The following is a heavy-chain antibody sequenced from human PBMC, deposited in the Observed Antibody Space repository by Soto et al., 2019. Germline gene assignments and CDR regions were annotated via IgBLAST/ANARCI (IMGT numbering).Heavy chain of an antibody. D-gene: IGHD3-3*01. Sequence: SVKVSCKASGGTFSSYTISWVRQAPGQGLEWMGRIIPILGIANYAQKFQGRVTITADKSTSTAYMELSSLRSEDTAVYYCARDKQIFGSPLSWFDPWGQGTLVTVSS. J-gene: IGHJ5*02. V-gene: IGHV1-69*04. CDR3: ARDKQIFGSPLSWFDP. CDR2: IIPILGIA. CDR1: GGTFSSYT.